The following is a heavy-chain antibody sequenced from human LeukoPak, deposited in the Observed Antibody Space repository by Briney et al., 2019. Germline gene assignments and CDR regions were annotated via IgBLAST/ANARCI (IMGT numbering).Heavy chain of an antibody. V-gene: IGHV1-46*01. CDR2: ISPSGGST. D-gene: IGHD3-16*01. J-gene: IGHJ5*02. Sequence: ASVKVSCKASGYTFTSYGISWVRQAPGQGLEWMGIISPSGGSTSYARKFQGRVTMTRDTSTSTVYMELSSLRSEDTAVYYCARATRYDYVWGTQPNWFDPWGQGTLVTVSS. CDR3: ARATRYDYVWGTQPNWFDP. CDR1: GYTFTSYG.